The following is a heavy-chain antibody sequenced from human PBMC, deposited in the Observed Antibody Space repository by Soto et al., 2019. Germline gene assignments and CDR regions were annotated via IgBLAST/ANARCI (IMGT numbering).Heavy chain of an antibody. CDR2: IYFSGNT. CDR1: GGSISSSSNYY. V-gene: IGHV4-39*01. D-gene: IGHD2-2*01. Sequence: SETLSLTCTVSGGSISSSSNYYWGWIRQPAGKGLEWIGSIYFSGNTYYSPSLRSRVTLSVDTSKNQFSLNLYSVTAADTAVYYCVTTAAYCSGTSCYDFDYWGQGXLVTVSS. CDR3: VTTAAYCSGTSCYDFDY. J-gene: IGHJ4*02.